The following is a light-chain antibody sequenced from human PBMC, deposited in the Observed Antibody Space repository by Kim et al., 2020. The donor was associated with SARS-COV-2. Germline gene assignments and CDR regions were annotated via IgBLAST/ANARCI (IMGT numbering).Light chain of an antibody. CDR2: DAS. Sequence: EIVLTQSPATLSLSPGERATLSCRASQSVSSYLAWYQQQPGQAPRLLIYDASNRATGIPARFSGSGSGTDFTPTISSREPEDFAVYYCQQRSNWPLCSFGQGTKLEI. CDR1: QSVSSY. V-gene: IGKV3-11*01. J-gene: IGKJ2*04. CDR3: QQRSNWPLCS.